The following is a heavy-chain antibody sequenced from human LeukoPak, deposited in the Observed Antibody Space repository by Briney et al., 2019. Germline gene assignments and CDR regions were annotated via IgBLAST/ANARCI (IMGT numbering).Heavy chain of an antibody. CDR2: ISYDGSNK. CDR3: AREWELWAHFDY. D-gene: IGHD1-26*01. CDR1: GFTFSSYA. J-gene: IGHJ4*02. V-gene: IGHV3-30-3*01. Sequence: PGGSLRLSCAASGFTFSSYAMHWVRQAPGKGLEWVAVISYDGSNKYYADSVKGRFTISRDNSKNTLYLQMNSLRAEDTAVYSCAREWELWAHFDYWGQGTLVTVSS.